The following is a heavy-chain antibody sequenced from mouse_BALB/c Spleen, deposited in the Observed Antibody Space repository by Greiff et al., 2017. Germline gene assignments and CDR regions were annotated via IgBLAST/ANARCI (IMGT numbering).Heavy chain of an antibody. V-gene: IGHV2-6-4*01. D-gene: IGHD1-1*01. CDR1: GFSLSRYS. CDR3: ARNYDYYGSSAWFAY. CDR2: IWGGGST. J-gene: IGHJ3*01. Sequence: QVQLKESGPGLVAPSQSLSITCTVSGFSLSRYSVHWVRQPPGKGLEWLGMIWGGGSTDYNSALKSRLSISKDNSKSQVFLKMNSLQTDDTAMYYCARNYDYYGSSAWFAYWGQGTLVTVSA.